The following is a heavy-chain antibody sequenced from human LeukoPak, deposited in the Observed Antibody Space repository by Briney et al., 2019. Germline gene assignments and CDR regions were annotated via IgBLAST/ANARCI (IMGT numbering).Heavy chain of an antibody. CDR3: AREPPGY. CDR2: IYTNGGA. Sequence: SETLSLTCPVSGGSVTSGNYYWNWIRQPAGKGLEWIGRIYTNGGASYNPSLKSRVTISIDASKNQFSLELSSVTAADTAVYYCAREPPGYWGQGILVTVSA. V-gene: IGHV4-61*02. J-gene: IGHJ4*02. CDR1: GGSVTSGNYY.